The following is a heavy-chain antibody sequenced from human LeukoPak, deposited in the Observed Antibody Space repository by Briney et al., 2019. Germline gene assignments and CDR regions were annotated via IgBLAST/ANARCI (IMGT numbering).Heavy chain of an antibody. CDR3: ARHASGWVGEFDY. D-gene: IGHD6-19*01. CDR1: ADSLSSYY. J-gene: IGHJ4*02. CDR2: IYYSGNT. Sequence: PSETLSLTCTVSADSLSSYYWSWIRQPPGKGLEWIGHIYYSGNTNYNPSHRSRLTISVDTSKNQFSLKLSSGTAADAAVYYCARHASGWVGEFDYWGQGTLVTVSS. V-gene: IGHV4-59*08.